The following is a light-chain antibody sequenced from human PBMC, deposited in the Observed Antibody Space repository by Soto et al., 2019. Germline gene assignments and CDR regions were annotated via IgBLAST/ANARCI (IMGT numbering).Light chain of an antibody. CDR1: QTVRNNY. V-gene: IGKV3-20*01. CDR3: QQFSSYPLT. J-gene: IGKJ4*01. CDR2: DAS. Sequence: DIVLTQSPDTLSLSPGERATLSCRASQTVRNNYLAWYQQKPGQAPRLLIYDASSRATGIPDRFSGGGSGTDFTLTISRLEPEDFAVYYCQQFSSYPLTFGGGTKV.